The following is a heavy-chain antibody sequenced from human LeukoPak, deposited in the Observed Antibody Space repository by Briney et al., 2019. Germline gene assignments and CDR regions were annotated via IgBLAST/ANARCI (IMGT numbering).Heavy chain of an antibody. D-gene: IGHD6-25*01. CDR3: ARDDSSGYFDY. Sequence: GGSLRLSCAASEFTVSSNYMSWVRQAPGKGLEWVSVIYSGGSIYYADSVKGRFTISRDNSKNTLYLQMNSLRAEDTAVYYCARDDSSGYFDYWGQGTLVTVSS. V-gene: IGHV3-53*01. J-gene: IGHJ4*02. CDR1: EFTVSSNY. CDR2: IYSGGSI.